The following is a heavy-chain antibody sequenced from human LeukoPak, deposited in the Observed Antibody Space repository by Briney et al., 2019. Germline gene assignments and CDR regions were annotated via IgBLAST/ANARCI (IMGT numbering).Heavy chain of an antibody. Sequence: PGGSLRLSCAASGFTFSSYAMSWVRQPPGKGLEWVSAISGSGGSTYYADSVKGRFTIFRDNSKNTLYLQMNSLRAEDTAVYYCAKDAPVNIVVVPAANSWGQGTLVTVSS. CDR3: AKDAPVNIVVVPAANS. CDR1: GFTFSSYA. CDR2: ISGSGGST. J-gene: IGHJ4*02. V-gene: IGHV3-23*01. D-gene: IGHD2-2*01.